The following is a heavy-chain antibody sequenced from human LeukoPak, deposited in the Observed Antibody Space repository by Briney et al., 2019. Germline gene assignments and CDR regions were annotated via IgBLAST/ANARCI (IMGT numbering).Heavy chain of an antibody. CDR2: INSDGSST. Sequence: HPGGSLRLSCAASGFTFSSYSMNWVRQAPGKGLVWVSRINSDGSSTSYADSVKGRFTISRDNAKNTLYLQMNSLRAEDTAVYYCAKDSLRERIVGSTTRGVNDYWGQGTLVTVSS. CDR3: AKDSLRERIVGSTTRGVNDY. V-gene: IGHV3-74*01. CDR1: GFTFSSYS. J-gene: IGHJ4*02. D-gene: IGHD1-26*01.